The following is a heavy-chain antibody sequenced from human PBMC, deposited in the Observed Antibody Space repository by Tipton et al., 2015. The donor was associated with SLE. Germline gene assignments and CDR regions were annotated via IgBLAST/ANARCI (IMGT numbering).Heavy chain of an antibody. CDR3: ASLMTTVTFDAFDV. Sequence: TLSLTCTVSGGSISSGSYYWSWIRQPAGKGLEWIGRIYTSGSTNYNPSLKSRVTISVDTSKNQFSLKLYSVTVADTAMYYCASLMTTVTFDAFDVWGQGTMLTVSS. CDR2: IYTSGST. V-gene: IGHV4-61*02. J-gene: IGHJ3*01. D-gene: IGHD4-17*01. CDR1: GGSISSGSYY.